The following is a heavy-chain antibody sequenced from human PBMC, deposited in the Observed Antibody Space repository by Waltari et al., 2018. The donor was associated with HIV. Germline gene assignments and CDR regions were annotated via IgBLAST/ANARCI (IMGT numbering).Heavy chain of an antibody. J-gene: IGHJ4*02. V-gene: IGHV3-74*01. D-gene: IGHD2-15*01. CDR2: MKPHAEGGKT. CDR3: VRDFGGPSDQ. CDR1: GFNVRDYW. Sequence: EAQLVESGGGLVQPGGSLRLSCAASGFNVRDYWVHWVRLGPGQGLVGGSRMKPHAEGGKTTYATSVRNRFTISRDDTTNTLYLQMHSLRVDDTAVYYCVRDFGGPSDQWGQGALVTVSS.